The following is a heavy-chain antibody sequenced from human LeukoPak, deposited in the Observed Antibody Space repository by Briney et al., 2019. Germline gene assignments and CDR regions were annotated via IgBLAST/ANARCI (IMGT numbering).Heavy chain of an antibody. V-gene: IGHV4-34*01. CDR3: ARGDDSSGYSTFDI. CDR1: GGSFSGYY. D-gene: IGHD3-22*01. J-gene: IGHJ3*02. CDR2: INHSGST. Sequence: WETLSLTCAVYGGSFSGYYWSWIRQPPGKGLEWIGEINHSGSTNYNPSLKSRVTISVDTSKNQFSLKLSSVTAADTAVYYCARGDDSSGYSTFDIWGQGTMVTVSS.